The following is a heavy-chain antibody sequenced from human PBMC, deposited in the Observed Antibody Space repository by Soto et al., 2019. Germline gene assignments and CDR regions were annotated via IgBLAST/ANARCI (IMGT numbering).Heavy chain of an antibody. CDR1: GFTFSSYG. CDR3: ARDLYYDSSGYCFDY. V-gene: IGHV3-33*01. J-gene: IGHJ4*02. Sequence: GGSLRLSCAASGFTFSSYGMHWVRQAPGKGLEWVAVIWYDGSNKYYADSVKGRFTISRDNSKNTLYLQMNSLRAEDTAVYYCARDLYYDSSGYCFDYRGQGTLVTVSS. D-gene: IGHD3-22*01. CDR2: IWYDGSNK.